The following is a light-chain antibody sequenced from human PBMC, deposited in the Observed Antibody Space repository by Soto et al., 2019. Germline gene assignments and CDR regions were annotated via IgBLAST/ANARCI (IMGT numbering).Light chain of an antibody. V-gene: IGKV3D-15*01. CDR2: GAS. J-gene: IGKJ4*01. CDR1: QSVDSN. Sequence: EIVMTQSPATLSVSPGDGATLSCRARQSVDSNLAWYQQKPGQTPRRLMYGASTRRTGIPARFSGSGSGTECPLTIISLQSEDSGVYYCQQYNDWRRTFGRGTKGELK. CDR3: QQYNDWRRT.